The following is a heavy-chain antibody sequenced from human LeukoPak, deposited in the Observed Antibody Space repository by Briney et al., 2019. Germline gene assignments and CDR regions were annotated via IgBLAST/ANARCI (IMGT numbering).Heavy chain of an antibody. J-gene: IGHJ4*02. D-gene: IGHD3-3*01. CDR3: ARWSTAFDY. CDR1: GGSFSGYY. CDR2: INHSGST. Sequence: KPSETLSLTCAVYGGSFSGYYWSWIRQPPGKGLEWIGEINHSGSTNYNPSLKSRVTISVDTSKNQFSLKLSSVTAADTAVYYCARWSTAFDYWGQGTLVTVSS. V-gene: IGHV4-34*01.